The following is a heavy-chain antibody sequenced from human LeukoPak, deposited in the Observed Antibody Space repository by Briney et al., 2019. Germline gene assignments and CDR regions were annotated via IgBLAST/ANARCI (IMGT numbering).Heavy chain of an antibody. Sequence: ASVKVSRKASGYTFTSYAMHWVRQAPGQRLEWMGWINAGTGNTKYSQKFQGRVTITRDTSASTAYMELSSLRSEDTAVYYCARVQGYSYGFYYYYYGMDVWGQGTTVTVSS. CDR2: INAGTGNT. V-gene: IGHV1-3*01. CDR1: GYTFTSYA. D-gene: IGHD5-18*01. CDR3: ARVQGYSYGFYYYYYGMDV. J-gene: IGHJ6*02.